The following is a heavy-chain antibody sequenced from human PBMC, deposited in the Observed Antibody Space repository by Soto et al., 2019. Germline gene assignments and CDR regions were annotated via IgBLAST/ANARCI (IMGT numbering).Heavy chain of an antibody. V-gene: IGHV4-39*01. D-gene: IGHD3-10*01. CDR1: GGSISSSSYY. CDR2: IYYSGST. Sequence: QLQLQESGPGLVKPSETLSLTCTVSGGSISSSSYYWGWIRQPPGKGLEWIGSIYYSGSTYYNPSLKSRVTISVDTSKNQFSLKLSSVTAADTAVYYCARQIREYYGSGSTFDYWGQGTLVTVSS. CDR3: ARQIREYYGSGSTFDY. J-gene: IGHJ4*02.